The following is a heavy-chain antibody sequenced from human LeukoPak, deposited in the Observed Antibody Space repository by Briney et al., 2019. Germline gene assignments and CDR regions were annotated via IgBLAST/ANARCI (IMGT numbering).Heavy chain of an antibody. CDR1: GGSISSICGY. CDR3: VTPRGFSYSYFAY. J-gene: IGHJ4*02. D-gene: IGHD5-18*01. Sequence: SETLSLTCTVSGGSISSICGYWGWIRQPPGKGLEWIGSIYYSKNTYYNPSLKSRVTISADTSKNQFSLTLGSVSATDTAVYYCVTPRGFSYSYFAYWGQGTLVTVSS. CDR2: IYYSKNT. V-gene: IGHV4-39*01.